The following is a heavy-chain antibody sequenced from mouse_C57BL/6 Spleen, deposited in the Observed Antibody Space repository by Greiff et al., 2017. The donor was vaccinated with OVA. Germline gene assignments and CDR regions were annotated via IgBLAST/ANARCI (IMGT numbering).Heavy chain of an antibody. V-gene: IGHV1-4*01. CDR2: INPSSGYT. J-gene: IGHJ4*01. CDR1: GYTFTSYT. Sequence: QVQLQQSGAELARPGASVKMSCKASGYTFTSYTMHWVKQRPGQGLEWIGYINPSSGYTKYNQKFKDKATLTADKSSSPAYMQLRSLTSEDSAVYYGALTGGCYDAMAYWGQGTSVTVSA. D-gene: IGHD1-1*01. CDR3: ALTGGCYDAMAY.